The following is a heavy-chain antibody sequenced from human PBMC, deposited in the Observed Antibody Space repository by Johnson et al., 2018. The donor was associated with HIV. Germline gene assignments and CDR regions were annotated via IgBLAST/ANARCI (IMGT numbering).Heavy chain of an antibody. Sequence: QVQLVESGGGVVQPGRSLRLSCAASGFTFSSYGMHWVRQAPGKGLEWVSAISGSGGSTYYADSVKGRFTISRDNSNNTLYLQMSSLRVEDTAVYVCARGRISMTVVDLRGGGFDIWGQGTKVTVSS. CDR1: GFTFSSYG. J-gene: IGHJ3*02. D-gene: IGHD3-22*01. CDR3: ARGRISMTVVDLRGGGFDI. CDR2: ISGSGGST. V-gene: IGHV3-NL1*01.